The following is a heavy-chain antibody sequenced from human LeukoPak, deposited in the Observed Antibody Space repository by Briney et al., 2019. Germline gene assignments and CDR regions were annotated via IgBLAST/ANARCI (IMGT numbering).Heavy chain of an antibody. J-gene: IGHJ5*02. CDR3: ARGIAARLRYWFDP. V-gene: IGHV4-34*01. CDR2: INHSGST. Sequence: SETLSLTCAVYGGSFSGYYWSWIRQPPGKGLEWIGEINHSGSTNYNPSLKSRVTISVDTSKNQFSLKLSSVTAADTAVYYCARGIAARLRYWFDPWGHGTLVTVSS. D-gene: IGHD6-6*01. CDR1: GGSFSGYY.